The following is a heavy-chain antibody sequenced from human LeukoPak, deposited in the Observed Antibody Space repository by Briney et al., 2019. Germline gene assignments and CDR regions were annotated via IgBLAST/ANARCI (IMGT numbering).Heavy chain of an antibody. D-gene: IGHD3-22*01. CDR3: ASGYYYRGDY. Sequence: SQTLSLTCTVSGGSIRSGSYHWSWIRQPAGKGLEWIGRIYTSGSTNYNPSLKSRVTISVDTSKNEFSLKLSSVTAADTAVYYCASGYYYRGDYWGQGTLVTVSS. CDR1: GGSIRSGSYH. CDR2: IYTSGST. J-gene: IGHJ4*02. V-gene: IGHV4-61*02.